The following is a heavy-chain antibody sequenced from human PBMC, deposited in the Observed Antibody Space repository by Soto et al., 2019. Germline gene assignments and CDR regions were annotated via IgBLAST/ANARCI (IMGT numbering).Heavy chain of an antibody. CDR1: GYTFTSYG. V-gene: IGHV1-18*01. D-gene: IGHD5-12*01. CDR3: ATDKRGNIDLDY. J-gene: IGHJ4*02. CDR2: ISAYNGNT. Sequence: ASVKVSCKASGYTFTSYGISWVRQAPGQGLEWMGWISAYNGNTNYAQKLQGRVTMTTDTSTSTAYMELRSLRSDDTAVYYCATDKRGNIDLDYWGQGTPVPGSS.